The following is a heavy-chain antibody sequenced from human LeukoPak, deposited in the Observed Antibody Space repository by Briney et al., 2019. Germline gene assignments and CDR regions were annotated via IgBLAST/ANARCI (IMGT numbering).Heavy chain of an antibody. CDR1: GFTFTSSA. V-gene: IGHV1-58*01. J-gene: IGHJ3*01. Sequence: ASVKVSCKASGFTFTSSAVQWVRQARGQRLEWIGWIVVGSGNTNYTQKFQERVTITRDMSTSLVYMELSSLRSEDTAVYYCAAEAAYYYDSRDAFDVWGQGTMVTVSS. CDR2: IVVGSGNT. D-gene: IGHD3-22*01. CDR3: AAEAAYYYDSRDAFDV.